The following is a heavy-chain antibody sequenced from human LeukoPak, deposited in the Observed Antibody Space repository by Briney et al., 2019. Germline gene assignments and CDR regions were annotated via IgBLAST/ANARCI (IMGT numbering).Heavy chain of an antibody. D-gene: IGHD3-10*01. CDR2: INHSGST. V-gene: IGHV4-34*01. J-gene: IGHJ5*02. CDR1: GGSFSGYY. Sequence: SETLSLTCAVYGGSFSGYYWSWIHQPPGKGLEWIGEINHSGSTNYNPSLKSRVTISVDTSKNQFSLKLSSVTAADTAVYYCARGRGRRFGELLSHWFDPWGQGTLVTASS. CDR3: ARGRGRRFGELLSHWFDP.